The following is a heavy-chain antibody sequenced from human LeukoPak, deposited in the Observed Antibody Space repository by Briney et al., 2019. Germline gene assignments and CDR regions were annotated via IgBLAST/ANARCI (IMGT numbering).Heavy chain of an antibody. D-gene: IGHD3-10*01. CDR1: GFTFSNYA. Sequence: GGSLRLSCAASGFTFSNYAMSWVRQAPGKGLEWVSAISGSGGDTYYADSVKGRFTISRDNSKNTLYVQMNSLRAEDTAVYYCAKDAYGSVDGWGQGTTVTGSS. V-gene: IGHV3-23*01. CDR3: AKDAYGSVDG. J-gene: IGHJ6*02. CDR2: ISGSGGDT.